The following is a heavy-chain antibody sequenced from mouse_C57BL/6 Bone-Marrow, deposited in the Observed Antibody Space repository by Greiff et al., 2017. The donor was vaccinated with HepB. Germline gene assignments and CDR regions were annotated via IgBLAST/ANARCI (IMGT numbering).Heavy chain of an antibody. V-gene: IGHV1-39*01. CDR3: ARGGVLRGYFDV. CDR1: GYSFTDYN. CDR2: INPNYGTT. Sequence: VQLKESGPELVKPGASVKISCKASGYSFTDYNMNWVKQSNGKSLEWIGVINPNYGTTSYNQKFKGKATLTVDQSSSTAYMQLNSLTSEDSAVYYCARGGVLRGYFDVWGTGTTVTVSS. D-gene: IGHD1-1*01. J-gene: IGHJ1*03.